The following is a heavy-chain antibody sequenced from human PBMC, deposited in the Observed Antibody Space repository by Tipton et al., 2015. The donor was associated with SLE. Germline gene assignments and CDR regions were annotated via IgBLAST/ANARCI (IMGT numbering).Heavy chain of an antibody. CDR3: ARGLAATRGGYFDY. Sequence: SLRLSCAAFGFTFSSYSMNWVRQAPGKGLEWVSSISSSSSYIYYADSVKGRFTISRDNAKNSLYLQMNSLRAEDTAVYYCARGLAATRGGYFDYWGQGTLVTVSS. J-gene: IGHJ4*02. D-gene: IGHD2-15*01. CDR2: ISSSSSYI. V-gene: IGHV3-21*01. CDR1: GFTFSSYS.